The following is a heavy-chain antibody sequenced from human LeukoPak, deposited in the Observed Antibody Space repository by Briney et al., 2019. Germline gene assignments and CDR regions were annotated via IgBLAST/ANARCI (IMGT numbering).Heavy chain of an antibody. CDR2: IIPILGIA. V-gene: IGHV1-69*04. CDR3: ARVHGSSPW. CDR1: GGTFSSYA. Sequence: SVKVSCRASGGTFSSYAISWVRQAPGQGLEWMGRIIPILGIANYAQKFQGRVTITADKSTSTAYMELSSLRSEDTAVYYCARVHGSSPWWGQGTLVTVSS. J-gene: IGHJ4*02. D-gene: IGHD6-13*01.